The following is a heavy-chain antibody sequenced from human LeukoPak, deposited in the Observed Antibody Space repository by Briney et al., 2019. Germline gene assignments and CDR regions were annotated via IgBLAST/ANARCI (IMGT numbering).Heavy chain of an antibody. V-gene: IGHV3-15*01. CDR1: GFTFSNAW. CDR3: TTDLLWFGEFSRIDY. J-gene: IGHJ4*02. D-gene: IGHD3-10*01. Sequence: GGSLRLSCAASGFTFSNAWMSWVRQAPGKGLEWVGHIKSKTDGGTTDFAAPVKGRFTISRDDSKNTLYLQMNSLKTEDTAVYYCTTDLLWFGEFSRIDYWGQGTLVTVSS. CDR2: IKSKTDGGTT.